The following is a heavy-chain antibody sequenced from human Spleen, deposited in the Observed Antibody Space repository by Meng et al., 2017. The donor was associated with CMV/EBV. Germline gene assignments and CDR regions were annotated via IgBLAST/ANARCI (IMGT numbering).Heavy chain of an antibody. J-gene: IGHJ4*02. V-gene: IGHV1-18*01. CDR3: ARAGAAVTTNFDF. CDR2: VSAETGDT. Sequence: CKASGYNFGIYGITWLRQAPGQGLEWVGWVSAETGDTNYGQRFQGRVTVTADTFTKAAYMEMRSLRSDDSAIYYCARAGAAVTTNFDFWGQGTLVTVSS. D-gene: IGHD4-17*01. CDR1: GYNFGIYG.